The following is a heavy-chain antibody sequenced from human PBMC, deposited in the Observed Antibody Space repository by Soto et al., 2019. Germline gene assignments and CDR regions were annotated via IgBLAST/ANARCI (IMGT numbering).Heavy chain of an antibody. D-gene: IGHD2-2*01. V-gene: IGHV1-3*01. J-gene: IGHJ3*02. CDR2: INAGNGNT. CDR1: GYTFTSYA. CDR3: ASCSSTSSWAFDI. Sequence: ASVKVSCKASGYTFTSYAMHWVRQAPGQRLEWMGWINAGNGNTKYAQKLQGRVTMTRDTSASTAYMELSSLRSDDTAVYYCASCSSTSSWAFDIWGQGTMVTVSS.